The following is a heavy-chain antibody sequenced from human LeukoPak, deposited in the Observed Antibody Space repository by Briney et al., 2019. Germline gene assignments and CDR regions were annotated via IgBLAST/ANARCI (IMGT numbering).Heavy chain of an antibody. CDR1: GGSFSGYY. J-gene: IGHJ3*02. V-gene: IGHV4-34*01. D-gene: IGHD2-21*02. CDR2: INHSGST. CDR3: ARMGPEGDQNAFDI. Sequence: SETLSLTCAVHGGSFSGYYWSWIRQPPRKGLEWMGEINHSGSTIYNPSLKSRVTISVDTSKNQFSLKLSSVTAADTAVYYCARMGPEGDQNAFDIWGQGTMVTVSS.